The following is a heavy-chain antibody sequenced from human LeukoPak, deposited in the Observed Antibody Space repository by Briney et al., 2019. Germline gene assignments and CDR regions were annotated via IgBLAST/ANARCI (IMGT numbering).Heavy chain of an antibody. V-gene: IGHV4-4*07. CDR2: IYTSGST. CDR3: ARDRKYSYGYYGMDV. Sequence: SSETLSLTCTVSGGSISSYYWSWIRQPAGRGLEWIGRIYTSGSTNYNPSLKSRVTMSVDTSKNQFSLKLSSVTAADTAVYYCARDRKYSYGYYGMDVWGQGTTVTVSS. D-gene: IGHD5-18*01. CDR1: GGSISSYY. J-gene: IGHJ6*02.